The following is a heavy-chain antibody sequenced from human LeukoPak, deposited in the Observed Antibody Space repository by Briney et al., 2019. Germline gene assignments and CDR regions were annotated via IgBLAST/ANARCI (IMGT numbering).Heavy chain of an antibody. Sequence: GGSLRLSCAASGFTFSSYWMHWVRKVPGKGLVWVARINPGGSSITYADSVKGRFTISRDNAKNTLYLQMDSLRAEDTGVYYCARSNQADDYWGQGTLVTVSS. CDR3: ARSNQADDY. CDR2: INPGGSSI. V-gene: IGHV3-74*01. CDR1: GFTFSSYW. D-gene: IGHD1-14*01. J-gene: IGHJ4*02.